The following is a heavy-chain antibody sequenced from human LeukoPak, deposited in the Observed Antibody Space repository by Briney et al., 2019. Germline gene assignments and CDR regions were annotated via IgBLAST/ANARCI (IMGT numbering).Heavy chain of an antibody. CDR3: ARELVSLGTGYFDL. CDR1: GFTFRTYG. CDR2: ITGSSAWT. J-gene: IGHJ2*01. Sequence: GGSLRLSCEASGFTFRTYGMTWVRQAPGKGLEWVSGITGSSAWTYYADSVKGRFTISRDNSKNTLHLQMDSLRAEDTAIYYCARELVSLGTGYFDLWGRGTLVTVSS. V-gene: IGHV3-23*01. D-gene: IGHD7-27*01.